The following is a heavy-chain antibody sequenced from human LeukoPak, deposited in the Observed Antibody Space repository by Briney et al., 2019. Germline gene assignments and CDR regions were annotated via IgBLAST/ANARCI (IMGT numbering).Heavy chain of an antibody. Sequence: RGSLRLSCAASGFTFSSYSMNWGRHAPGKRRGCVSPICSSSSYIYSADSVKGRFTISRDNANNSLYLQMNSLRAEDTAVYYCARRGYYDSSGYDYWGQGTLVTVSS. V-gene: IGHV3-21*01. CDR2: ICSSSSYI. D-gene: IGHD3-22*01. CDR3: ARRGYYDSSGYDY. CDR1: GFTFSSYS. J-gene: IGHJ4*02.